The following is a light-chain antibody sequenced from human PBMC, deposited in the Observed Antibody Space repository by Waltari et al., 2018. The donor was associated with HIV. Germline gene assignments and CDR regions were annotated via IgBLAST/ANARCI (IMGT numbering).Light chain of an antibody. J-gene: IGKJ1*01. CDR1: QNINTS. Sequence: IQMTQSPSSLSASVGDRVTLSCRASQNINTSLSWYQQTVGKAPKVLIFAASNLQTGVPPRFSGSGSGTVFALTISDLQREDFATYYCQQSYTTPRTFGQGTKVEIK. V-gene: IGKV1-39*01. CDR3: QQSYTTPRT. CDR2: AAS.